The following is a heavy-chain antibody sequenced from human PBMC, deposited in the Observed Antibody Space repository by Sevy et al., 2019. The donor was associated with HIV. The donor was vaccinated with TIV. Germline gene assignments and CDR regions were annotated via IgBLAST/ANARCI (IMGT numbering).Heavy chain of an antibody. V-gene: IGHV1-18*01. CDR3: ARVSVRRSSGWYFDY. Sequence: ASVKVSCKASGYTFTSYGISWVRQAPGQGLEWTGWISAYNGNTNYAQKLQGRVTMTTDTSTSTAYMELRSLRSDDTAVYYCARVSVRRSSGWYFDYWGQGTLVTVSS. CDR1: GYTFTSYG. J-gene: IGHJ4*02. D-gene: IGHD6-19*01. CDR2: ISAYNGNT.